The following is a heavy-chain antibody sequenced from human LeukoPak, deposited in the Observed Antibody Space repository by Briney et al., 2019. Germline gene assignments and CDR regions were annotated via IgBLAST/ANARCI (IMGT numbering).Heavy chain of an antibody. J-gene: IGHJ5*01. V-gene: IGHV4-59*02. D-gene: IGHD2-2*02. CDR3: ARALFPINWFES. CDR2: IFHTGIT. Sequence: SETLSRTCTVSGGSVTKYYWHWIRQAPGKGLEWIGFIFHTGITNYNPSLKSRVTISVDTSKNQFSLKLTSVTAADTAVYFCARALFPINWFESWGQGTLVTVSS. CDR1: GGSVTKYY.